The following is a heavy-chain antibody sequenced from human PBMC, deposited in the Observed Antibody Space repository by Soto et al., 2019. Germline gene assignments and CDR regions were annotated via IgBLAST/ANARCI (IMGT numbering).Heavy chain of an antibody. CDR3: ARGWILGVVITRNFDF. Sequence: QVQLVQSGAEVKKPGASVKVSCKASGYTFTSYDINWVRQATGQGLEWMGWMNPNSGNTGYAQKFQGRVTMTRNTSISTAYMELSGRRSEDTAVYYCARGWILGVVITRNFDFGGQGTPVTVSS. CDR1: GYTFTSYD. D-gene: IGHD3-3*01. J-gene: IGHJ4*02. V-gene: IGHV1-8*01. CDR2: MNPNSGNT.